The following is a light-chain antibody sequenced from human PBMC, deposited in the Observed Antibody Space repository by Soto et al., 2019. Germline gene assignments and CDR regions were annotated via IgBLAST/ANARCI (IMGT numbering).Light chain of an antibody. J-gene: IGKJ5*01. CDR3: QQYYSTPIP. CDR2: WAS. V-gene: IGKV4-1*01. CDR1: QRVLYSSNNKNY. Sequence: DIVMTQSPDSLAVSLGERATINCKSSQRVLYSSNNKNYLAWYQQKPGQPPKLLIYWASTRESGVPDRFSGSGSGTDFTLTISSLQAEDVAVYYCQQYYSTPIPFGQGTRLASK.